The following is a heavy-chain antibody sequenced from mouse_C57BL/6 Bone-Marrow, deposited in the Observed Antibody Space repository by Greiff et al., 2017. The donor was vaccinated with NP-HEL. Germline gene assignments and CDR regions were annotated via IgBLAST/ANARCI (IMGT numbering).Heavy chain of an antibody. CDR2: IYPRSGNT. J-gene: IGHJ2*01. Sequence: QVQLKQSGAELARPGASVKLSCKASGYTFTSYGISWVKQRTGQGLEWIGEIYPRSGNTYYNEKFKGKATLTADKSSSTAYMELRSLTSEDSAVYFCARRGGLRPYWGQGTTLTVSS. CDR3: ARRGGLRPY. D-gene: IGHD2-4*01. V-gene: IGHV1-81*01. CDR1: GYTFTSYG.